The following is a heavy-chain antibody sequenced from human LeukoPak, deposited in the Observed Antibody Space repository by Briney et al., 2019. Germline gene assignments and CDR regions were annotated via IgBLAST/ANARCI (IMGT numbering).Heavy chain of an antibody. V-gene: IGHV4-34*01. CDR1: GGSFSGYY. J-gene: IGHJ5*02. Sequence: PSETLSLTCAVYGGSFSGYYWSWIRQPPGKGLEWIGEINHSGSTNYNPSLKSRVTISVDTSKNQFSLKLSSVTAADTAVYYCARDHYDYVWGSYSFDPWGQGTLVTVSS. CDR2: INHSGST. CDR3: ARDHYDYVWGSYSFDP. D-gene: IGHD3-16*01.